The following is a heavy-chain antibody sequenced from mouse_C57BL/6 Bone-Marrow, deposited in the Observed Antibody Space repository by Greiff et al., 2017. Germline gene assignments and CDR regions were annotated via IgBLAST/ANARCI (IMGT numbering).Heavy chain of an antibody. CDR3: ARDPYYRIYFDY. CDR2: IYPGDGDT. CDR1: GYAFSSSW. V-gene: IGHV1-82*01. J-gene: IGHJ2*01. Sequence: QVQLQQSGPELVKPGASVKISCKASGYAFSSSWMNWVKQRPGKGLEWIGRIYPGDGDTNYNGKFKGKATLTADKSSSTAYMQLSSLTSEDSAVYFCARDPYYRIYFDYWGQGTTLTVSS. D-gene: IGHD2-14*01.